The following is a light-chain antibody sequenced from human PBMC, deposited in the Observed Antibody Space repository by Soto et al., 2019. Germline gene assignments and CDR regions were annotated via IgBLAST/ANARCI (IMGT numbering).Light chain of an antibody. Sequence: QSALTQPPSVSGSPGQSVAISCTGTSSDVGSYNRVSWYQQPPGAASKLMIYEVSNRPSGVLDRFSGSKSGNTASLTISGLQAEDEADYYCNSYTGSSTYVFGTGTKVTVL. CDR2: EVS. CDR3: NSYTGSSTYV. V-gene: IGLV2-18*02. J-gene: IGLJ1*01. CDR1: SSDVGSYNR.